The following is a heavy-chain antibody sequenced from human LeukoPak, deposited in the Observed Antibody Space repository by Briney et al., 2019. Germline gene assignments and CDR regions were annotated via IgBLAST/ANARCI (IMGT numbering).Heavy chain of an antibody. CDR1: GYSFTSYW. CDR3: ARRARMQYCSGGSCYEEIDY. Sequence: GESLKISCKGSGYSFTSYWIGWVRQMPGKGLEWMGIIYLGDSDTTYSPSFEGQLTISADKSISTAYLQWSSLKASDTAMYYCARRARMQYCSGGSCYEEIDYWGQGTLVTVSS. D-gene: IGHD2-15*01. CDR2: IYLGDSDT. J-gene: IGHJ4*02. V-gene: IGHV5-51*01.